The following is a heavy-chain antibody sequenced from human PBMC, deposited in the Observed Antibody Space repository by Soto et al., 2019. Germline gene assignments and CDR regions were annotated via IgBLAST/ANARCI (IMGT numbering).Heavy chain of an antibody. V-gene: IGHV3-23*01. D-gene: IGHD2-2*02. CDR1: GFTFSSSA. J-gene: IGHJ4*02. Sequence: GGSLRLSCAASGFTFSSSAMSWVRQARGKGLEWVSAISGSGGSTYYAESVRGRFTISRDNSKNTLYLQMNSLRAEDTAVYYCAKDLKTDYCSSTSCYNWGQGP. CDR3: AKDLKTDYCSSTSCYN. CDR2: ISGSGGST.